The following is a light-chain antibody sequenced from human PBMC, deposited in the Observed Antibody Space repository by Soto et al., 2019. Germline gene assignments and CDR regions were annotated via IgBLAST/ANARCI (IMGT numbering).Light chain of an antibody. CDR2: GIS. CDR3: EQYGSSPRT. J-gene: IGKJ1*01. V-gene: IGKV3-20*01. CDR1: QSVSSNY. Sequence: EIVLTQSPGTLSLSPGERATLSCRASQSVSSNYFAWYQQRPGQAPRLLIYGISSRATGIPDRFSGSGSGSDFTLTISRLEPEDFAVYYCEQYGSSPRTFGQGTKVEIK.